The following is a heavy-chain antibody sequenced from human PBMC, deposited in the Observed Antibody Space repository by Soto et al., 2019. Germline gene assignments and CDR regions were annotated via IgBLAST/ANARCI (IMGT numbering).Heavy chain of an antibody. CDR3: AISYYYDSSGYHT. V-gene: IGHV1-69*13. Sequence: SVKVSCKASGGTFSSYAISWVRQAPGQGLEWMGGIIPIFGTANYAQKFQGRVTITAAESTSTAYMELSSLGSKDTAVYYCAISYYYDSSGYHTWGQGTLVTVSS. CDR2: IIPIFGTA. D-gene: IGHD3-22*01. CDR1: GGTFSSYA. J-gene: IGHJ5*02.